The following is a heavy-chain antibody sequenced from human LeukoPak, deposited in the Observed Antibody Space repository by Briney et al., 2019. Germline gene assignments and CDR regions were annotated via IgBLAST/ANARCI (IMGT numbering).Heavy chain of an antibody. Sequence: ASAKDSSKLPGYTLTELIIHWVRHAPGKGLERMGGFYPEDGETIYAQKFQGRVTMTEDTSTDTAYMELSSLRSEDTAVYYCATEGCSGGSCQFDYWGQGTLVTVSS. CDR3: ATEGCSGGSCQFDY. J-gene: IGHJ4*02. D-gene: IGHD2-15*01. V-gene: IGHV1-24*01. CDR2: FYPEDGET. CDR1: GYTLTELI.